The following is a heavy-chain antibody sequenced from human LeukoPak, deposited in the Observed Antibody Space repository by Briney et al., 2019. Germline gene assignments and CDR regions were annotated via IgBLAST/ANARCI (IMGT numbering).Heavy chain of an antibody. V-gene: IGHV3-7*03. CDR2: INHNGNVN. CDR1: GFTFSSYW. D-gene: IGHD3-16*01. J-gene: IGHJ6*02. Sequence: GGSLRLSCEASGFTFSSYWMNWARQAPGKGLEWVASINHNGNVNYYVDSVKGRFTISRDNAKNSLYLQMSNLRAEDTAVYFCARGGGLDFWGQGATVTVSS. CDR3: ARGGGLDF.